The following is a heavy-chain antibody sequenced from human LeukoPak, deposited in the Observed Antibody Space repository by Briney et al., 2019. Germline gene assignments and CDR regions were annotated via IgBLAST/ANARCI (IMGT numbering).Heavy chain of an antibody. CDR1: GYTFTSYG. Sequence: ASVKVSCKASGYTFTSYGISWVRQAPGQGLEWMGWISAYNGNTNYAQKLQGRVTMTTDTSTSTAYMELRSLRSDDTAVYYCARDIARGGYYYYYYMDVWGKGTTVTVSS. J-gene: IGHJ6*03. D-gene: IGHD3-16*01. CDR2: ISAYNGNT. CDR3: ARDIARGGYYYYYYMDV. V-gene: IGHV1-18*01.